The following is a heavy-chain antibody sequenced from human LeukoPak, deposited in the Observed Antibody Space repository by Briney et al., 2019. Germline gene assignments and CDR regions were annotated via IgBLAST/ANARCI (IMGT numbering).Heavy chain of an antibody. V-gene: IGHV1-18*01. Sequence: GASVKVSCKASGYTFTSYVISWVRRAPGQGLEWMGWNSAYNGNTNYAQKLQGRVTMTTDTSTSTAYMELRSLRSDDTAVYYCARDQAATNTQVRFCLDWGQGTLVTVSS. CDR1: GYTFTSYV. CDR3: ARDQAATNTQVRFCLD. J-gene: IGHJ4*02. D-gene: IGHD3-9*01. CDR2: NSAYNGNT.